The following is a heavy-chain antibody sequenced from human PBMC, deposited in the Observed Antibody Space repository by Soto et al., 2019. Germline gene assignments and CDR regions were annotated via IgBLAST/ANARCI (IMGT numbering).Heavy chain of an antibody. V-gene: IGHV3-21*01. CDR2: INSSSSYI. Sequence: GGSLRLSCAASGFTFSRYIMNWGGQAPGKGLEWVSSINSSSSYIYYADSVRGRFTISRDKSKNSLYLQMNSLRAEDTAVYYCARARDTAMVMSYWGQGTLVTVSS. D-gene: IGHD5-18*01. J-gene: IGHJ4*02. CDR3: ARARDTAMVMSY. CDR1: GFTFSRYI.